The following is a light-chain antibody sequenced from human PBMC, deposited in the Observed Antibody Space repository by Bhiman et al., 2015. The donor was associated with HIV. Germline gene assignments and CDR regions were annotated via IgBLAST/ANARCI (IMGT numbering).Light chain of an antibody. CDR2: MNN. CDR1: AFNIERHQ. V-gene: IGLV1-44*01. Sequence: QSVLTQPPAMSAAPGQSVTISCSGSAFNIERHQVTWLRHLPGTAPTSVIIMNNQRPSGVPDRFSGSKSGNTASLTVSGLQAEDEANYYCASHAPGNIVAFGGGTRLTVL. J-gene: IGLJ2*01. CDR3: ASHAPGNIVA.